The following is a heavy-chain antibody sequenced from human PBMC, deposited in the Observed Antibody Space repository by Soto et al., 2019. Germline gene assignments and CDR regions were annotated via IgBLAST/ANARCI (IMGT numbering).Heavy chain of an antibody. D-gene: IGHD1-20*01. J-gene: IGHJ5*02. CDR3: AKATRYNWNPNWFDP. CDR2: ISGSGGST. V-gene: IGHV3-23*01. CDR1: GFTFSYYW. Sequence: PGGSLRLSCAASGFTFSYYWMSWVRQAPGKGLEWVSAISGSGGSTYYADSVKGRFTISRDNSKNTLYLQMNSLRAEDTAVYYCAKATRYNWNPNWFDPWGQGTLVTVSS.